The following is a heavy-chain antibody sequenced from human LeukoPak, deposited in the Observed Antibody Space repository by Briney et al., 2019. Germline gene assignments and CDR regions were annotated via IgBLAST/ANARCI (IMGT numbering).Heavy chain of an antibody. CDR3: ARGVSGYDPYYFDY. Sequence: SVKVSCKASGGTFSNPAITWVRQAPGQGLEWMGRIIPILDRANYAQKFQGRVTITADKSTSTAYMELSSLRSEDTAVHYCARGVSGYDPYYFDYWGQGTLVTVSS. CDR2: IIPILDRA. V-gene: IGHV1-69*04. CDR1: GGTFSNPA. J-gene: IGHJ4*02. D-gene: IGHD5-12*01.